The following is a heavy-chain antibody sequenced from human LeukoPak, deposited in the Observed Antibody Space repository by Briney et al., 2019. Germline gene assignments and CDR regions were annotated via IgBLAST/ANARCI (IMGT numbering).Heavy chain of an antibody. J-gene: IGHJ3*02. V-gene: IGHV4-30-2*01. Sequence: PSQTLSLTCTVSGGSISSGGYYWSWIRQPPGKGLEWIGYIYHSGSTYYNPSLKSRVTISVDRSKNQFSLKLSSVTAADTAVYYCASYSSSWLAGAFDIWGQGTMVTVSS. CDR2: IYHSGST. D-gene: IGHD6-13*01. CDR1: GGSISSGGYY. CDR3: ASYSSSWLAGAFDI.